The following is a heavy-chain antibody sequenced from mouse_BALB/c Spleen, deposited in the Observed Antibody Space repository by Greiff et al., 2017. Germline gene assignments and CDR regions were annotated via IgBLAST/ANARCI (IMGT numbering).Heavy chain of an antibody. D-gene: IGHD2-1*01. CDR1: GYTFTSYY. CDR2: IYPGDGST. Sequence: QVQLQQSGPELVKPGASVKMSCKASGYTFTSYYIHWVKQRPGQGLEWIGWIYPGDGSTKYNEKFKGKTTLTADKSSSPAYMLHSSLTSEDSAIYFCARQDGNPYYAMDYWGQGTSVTVSS. V-gene: IGHV1S56*01. CDR3: ARQDGNPYYAMDY. J-gene: IGHJ4*01.